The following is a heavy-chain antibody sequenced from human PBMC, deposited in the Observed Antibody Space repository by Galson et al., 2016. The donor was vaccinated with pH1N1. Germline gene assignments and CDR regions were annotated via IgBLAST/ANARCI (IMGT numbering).Heavy chain of an antibody. CDR2: ISSSGSHA. CDR1: GFTFSDFY. Sequence: SLRLSCAASGFTFSDFYMNWVRQAPGKGLEWVSYISSSGSHADYADSVRGRFTISRDNAKNSLFLQVNSLRAEDTAVYYCARFYGGNSDYWGQGTLVTVSS. CDR3: ARFYGGNSDY. J-gene: IGHJ4*02. D-gene: IGHD4-23*01. V-gene: IGHV3-11*06.